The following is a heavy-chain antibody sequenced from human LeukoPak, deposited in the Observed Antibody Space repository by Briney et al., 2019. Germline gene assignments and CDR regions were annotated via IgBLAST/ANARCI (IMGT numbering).Heavy chain of an antibody. CDR3: ATEAGYSLDY. V-gene: IGHV3-53*01. CDR1: GVTVSNNY. CDR2: IYSGGTT. Sequence: GGSLRLSCAASGVTVSNNYMTWVRPAPGKGLEWVSVIYSGGTTYYADSVKGRFTISRDNSKNTVYLQMNSLRAEDTAVYYCATEAGYSLDYWGQGTLVSVSS. D-gene: IGHD5-18*01. J-gene: IGHJ4*02.